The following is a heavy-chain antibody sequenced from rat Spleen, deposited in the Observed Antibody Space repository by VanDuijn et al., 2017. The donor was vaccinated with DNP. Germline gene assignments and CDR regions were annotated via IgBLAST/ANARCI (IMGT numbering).Heavy chain of an antibody. CDR1: GFTFSYYD. Sequence: EVQLVESGGALVQPGRSLKLSCAAPGFTFSYYDMAWVRQAPTKGLEWVASISNSGGTTYYRDSAKGRFTVSRDNVKNTRYLHMDSLRSEDTAAYFCARHGDFGLRFYFDNWGQGVMVTVSS. V-gene: IGHV5S13*01. D-gene: IGHD1-11*01. CDR2: ISNSGGTT. CDR3: ARHGDFGLRFYFDN. J-gene: IGHJ2*01.